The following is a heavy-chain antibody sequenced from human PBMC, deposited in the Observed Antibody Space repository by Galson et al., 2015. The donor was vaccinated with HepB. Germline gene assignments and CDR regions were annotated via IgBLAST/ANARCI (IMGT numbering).Heavy chain of an antibody. J-gene: IGHJ4*02. CDR1: GFTFSSYA. CDR2: ISYDGSNK. Sequence: SLRLSCAASGFTFSSYAMHWVRQAPGKGLEWVAVISYDGSNKYYADSVKGRFTISRDNSKNTLYLQMNSLRAEDTAVYYCARSEADSIRLVPSLDYWGQGTLVTVSS. CDR3: ARSEADSIRLVPSLDY. D-gene: IGHD6-19*01. V-gene: IGHV3-30*04.